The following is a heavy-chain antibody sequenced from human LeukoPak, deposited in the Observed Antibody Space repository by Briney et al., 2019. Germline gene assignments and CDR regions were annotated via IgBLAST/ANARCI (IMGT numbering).Heavy chain of an antibody. V-gene: IGHV1-46*01. CDR1: GYTFTSYY. Sequence: ASVKVSCKASGYTFTSYYMHWVRQAPGQGLEWMGIINPSGGSTSYAQKFQGRVTITADKSTSTAYMELSSLRSEDTAVYYCARIYGSGSYYNYYGMDVWGQGTTVTVSS. J-gene: IGHJ6*02. CDR3: ARIYGSGSYYNYYGMDV. D-gene: IGHD3-10*01. CDR2: INPSGGST.